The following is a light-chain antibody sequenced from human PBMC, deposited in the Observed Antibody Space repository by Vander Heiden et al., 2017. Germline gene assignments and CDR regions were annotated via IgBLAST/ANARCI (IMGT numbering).Light chain of an antibody. V-gene: IGLV2-8*01. Sequence: QSALTQPPSASGSPGQSVTISCTGTSGDVGGYNYLSWYQQHPGKAPKLMIYEVNGRPSGVPYRFSGSKSGNTASLTVSGLQAEDEGDYYCSSYAGGNYVVFGGGTKLTVL. J-gene: IGLJ3*02. CDR3: SSYAGGNYVV. CDR2: EVN. CDR1: SGDVGGYNY.